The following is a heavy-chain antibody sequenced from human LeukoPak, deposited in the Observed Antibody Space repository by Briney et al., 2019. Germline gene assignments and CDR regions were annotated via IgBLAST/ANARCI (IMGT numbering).Heavy chain of an antibody. J-gene: IGHJ4*02. CDR3: VRDGSGSDFSLDY. CDR2: IRHDGSDV. Sequence: GGSLTLSCVASGFNFDNYYMSWVRQAPGKGLEWVADIRHDGSDVYNVDSVRGRFTISRDNAKKSVFLQMNRLKDEDTAVYYCVRDGSGSDFSLDYWGQGALVTVSP. D-gene: IGHD3-10*01. CDR1: GFNFDNYY. V-gene: IGHV3-7*04.